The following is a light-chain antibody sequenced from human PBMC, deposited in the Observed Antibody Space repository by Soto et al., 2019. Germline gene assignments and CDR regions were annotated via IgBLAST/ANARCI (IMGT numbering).Light chain of an antibody. CDR1: SSNIGSNT. CDR3: AAWDDSLNGLV. J-gene: IGLJ1*01. CDR2: NNN. Sequence: QSVLTQPPLASGTPGQRVTISCSGSSSNIGSNTVNWYQQLPGTAPKLLIYNNNQRPSGVPDRFSGSKSGTSASLAISGLQSEDEADYYCAAWDDSLNGLVFGTGTKVTVL. V-gene: IGLV1-44*01.